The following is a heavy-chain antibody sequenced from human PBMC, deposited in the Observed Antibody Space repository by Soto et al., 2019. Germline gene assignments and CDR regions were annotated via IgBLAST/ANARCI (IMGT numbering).Heavy chain of an antibody. Sequence: GGGPGISCAAPGFTFWHYALNWVPQAPGKGLEWVSAISGTVAGTYYADSVKGRFTISRDNSKNTLYLQMNSLRAEDTALYYCAKDYLRVSDSWGQGTLVTVSS. CDR1: GFTFWHYA. D-gene: IGHD3-16*02. CDR2: ISGTVAGT. V-gene: IGHV3-23*01. CDR3: AKDYLRVSDS. J-gene: IGHJ4*02.